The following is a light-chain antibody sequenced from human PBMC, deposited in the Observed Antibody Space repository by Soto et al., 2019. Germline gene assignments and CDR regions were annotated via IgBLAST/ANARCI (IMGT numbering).Light chain of an antibody. CDR2: DAS. V-gene: IGKV3-11*01. CDR3: QQRSHWPPT. J-gene: IGKJ1*01. CDR1: QSVSSY. Sequence: EIVMTQSPATLSVSPGERATLSCRASQSVSSYLAWYQQKPGQAPRLFIYDASTRATGIPARFSGSGSGTDFTLTISSLEPEDFAVYYCQQRSHWPPTFGQGTKVDIK.